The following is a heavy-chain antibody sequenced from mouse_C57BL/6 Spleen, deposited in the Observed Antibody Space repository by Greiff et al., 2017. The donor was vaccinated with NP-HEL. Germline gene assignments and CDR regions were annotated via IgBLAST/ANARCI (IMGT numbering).Heavy chain of an antibody. CDR1: GFSLTSYG. V-gene: IGHV2-2*01. Sequence: VQLQQSGPGLVQPSQSLSITCTVSGFSLTSYGVHWVRQSPGKGLEWLGVIWSGGSTDYNAAFISRLSISKDNSKSQVFFKMNSLQADDTAIYYCANYYDYDVRGAMDYWGQGTSVTVSS. CDR3: ANYYDYDVRGAMDY. D-gene: IGHD2-4*01. CDR2: IWSGGST. J-gene: IGHJ4*01.